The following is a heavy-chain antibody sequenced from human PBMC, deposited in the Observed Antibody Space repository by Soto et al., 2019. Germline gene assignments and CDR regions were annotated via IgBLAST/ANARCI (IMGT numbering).Heavy chain of an antibody. J-gene: IGHJ4*02. CDR2: INGDGGTI. V-gene: IGHV3-74*01. CDR3: TRGGNYYFDY. CDR1: GFTFSTSW. Sequence: EVQLVEAGGGLVQPGGSLRLSCAASGFTFSTSWIHWVRQAPWKGLVWVSRINGDGGTINYADSVKGRFTISRDNAKNTVYLQMNSLSADDTGVYYCTRGGNYYFDYWGQGTLVTVSS. D-gene: IGHD1-7*01.